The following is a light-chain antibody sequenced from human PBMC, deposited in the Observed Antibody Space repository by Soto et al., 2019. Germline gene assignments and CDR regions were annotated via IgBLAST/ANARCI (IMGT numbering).Light chain of an antibody. Sequence: VLTQSPGTLSLSLGDRATLSCRASQTVDHDYVAWYQQRPGQAPSLLIYGASTRAADLPERFSGSGSGTDFTLTISSLEPEDSAVYYCQQYGNSPWTFGQGTKVEIK. CDR2: GAS. CDR3: QQYGNSPWT. J-gene: IGKJ1*01. CDR1: QTVDHDY. V-gene: IGKV3-20*01.